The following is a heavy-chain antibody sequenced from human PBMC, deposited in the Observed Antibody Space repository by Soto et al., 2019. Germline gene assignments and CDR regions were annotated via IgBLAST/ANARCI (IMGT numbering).Heavy chain of an antibody. D-gene: IGHD3-9*01. V-gene: IGHV3-21*01. CDR2: ISSSSSYI. CDR1: GFTFSSYS. Sequence: GGSLRLSCAASGFTFSSYSMNWVRQAPGKGLEWVSSISSSSSYIYYADSVKGRFTISRDNAKNSLYLQMSSLRAEDTAVYYCARDGLRYFDWLSGSWFDPWGQGTLVTVSS. CDR3: ARDGLRYFDWLSGSWFDP. J-gene: IGHJ5*02.